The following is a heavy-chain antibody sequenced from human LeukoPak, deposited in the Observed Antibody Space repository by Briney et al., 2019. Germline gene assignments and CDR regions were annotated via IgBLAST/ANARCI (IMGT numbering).Heavy chain of an antibody. Sequence: GESLKISCKGSGYSFTSYWIGWVRQMPGKGLEWMGIIYPGDSDTRYSPSFQGQVTISADKSISTAYLQWSSLKASDTAMYYCARVAGGGGPSDWYFDLWGRGTLVTVSS. D-gene: IGHD2-15*01. CDR3: ARVAGGGGPSDWYFDL. CDR1: GYSFTSYW. J-gene: IGHJ2*01. CDR2: IYPGDSDT. V-gene: IGHV5-51*01.